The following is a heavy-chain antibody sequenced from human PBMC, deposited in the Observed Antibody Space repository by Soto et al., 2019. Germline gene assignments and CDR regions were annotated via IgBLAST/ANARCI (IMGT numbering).Heavy chain of an antibody. J-gene: IGHJ6*02. V-gene: IGHV3-23*01. D-gene: IGHD2-8*01. Sequence: PGGSLRLSCAASGFTFSSYAMSWVRQAPGKGLEWVSAISGSGGSTYYADSVKGRFTISRDNSKNTLYLQMNSLRAEDTAVYYCQTSDIVLMVGDYGMDVWGQGTTVTVSS. CDR3: QTSDIVLMVGDYGMDV. CDR1: GFTFSSYA. CDR2: ISGSGGST.